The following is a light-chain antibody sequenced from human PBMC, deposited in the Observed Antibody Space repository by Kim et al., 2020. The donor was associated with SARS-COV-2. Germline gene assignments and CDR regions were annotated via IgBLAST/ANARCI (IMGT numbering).Light chain of an antibody. V-gene: IGLV1-40*01. Sequence: ATISCTGSSPNIGTGYELHWYQQLPGTAPKLLIYDNINRPSGVPDRFSGSKSGTSASLAITGLQAEDEADYYCQSYDSSLSGFVVFGGGTKVTVL. J-gene: IGLJ2*01. CDR1: SPNIGTGYE. CDR2: DNI. CDR3: QSYDSSLSGFVV.